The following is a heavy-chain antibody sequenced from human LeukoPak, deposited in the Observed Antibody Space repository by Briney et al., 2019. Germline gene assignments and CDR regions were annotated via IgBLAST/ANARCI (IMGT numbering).Heavy chain of an antibody. CDR1: GGSISSSNW. Sequence: PSETLSLTCAVSGGSISSSNWWSWVRQPPGKGLEWIGEIYHSGSTNYNPSLKSRVTISVDKSKNQFSLKLSSVTAADTAVYYCARRQPDYYDSSVLTYNWFDPWGQGTLVTVSS. D-gene: IGHD3-22*01. J-gene: IGHJ5*02. V-gene: IGHV4-4*02. CDR2: IYHSGST. CDR3: ARRQPDYYDSSVLTYNWFDP.